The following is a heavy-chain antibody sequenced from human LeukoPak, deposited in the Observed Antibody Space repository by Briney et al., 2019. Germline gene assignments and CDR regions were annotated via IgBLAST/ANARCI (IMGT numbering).Heavy chain of an antibody. CDR2: FYYSGSI. CDR3: ARENPSGYYNRPIDY. D-gene: IGHD3-22*01. J-gene: IGHJ4*02. CDR1: GGSISSYY. V-gene: IGHV4-59*01. Sequence: SETLSLTCTVSGGSISSYYWSWIRQPPGKGLEWIGDFYYSGSIKYNPSLKSRVTMSVDTSKNQFSLKLSSVTAADTAIYYCARENPSGYYNRPIDYWGQGTLVTVPS.